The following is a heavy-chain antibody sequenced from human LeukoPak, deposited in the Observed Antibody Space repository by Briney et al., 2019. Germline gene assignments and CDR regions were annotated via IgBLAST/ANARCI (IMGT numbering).Heavy chain of an antibody. D-gene: IGHD3-10*01. V-gene: IGHV4-30-2*01. CDR1: GGSISSGGYS. J-gene: IGHJ4*02. CDR3: ARGKAGSYGDYFDY. Sequence: SQTLSLTCAVSGGSISSGGYSWSWIRQPPGKGLEWIGYIYHSGSTYYNPSLKSRVTISVDRSKNQSSLKLSSVTAADTAVYYCARGKAGSYGDYFDYWGQGTLVTVSS. CDR2: IYHSGST.